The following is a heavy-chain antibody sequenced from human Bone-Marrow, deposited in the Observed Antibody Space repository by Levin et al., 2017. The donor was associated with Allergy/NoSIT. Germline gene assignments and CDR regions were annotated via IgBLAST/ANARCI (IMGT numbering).Heavy chain of an antibody. V-gene: IGHV2-5*02. CDR3: AHSQTLSSSGYHTLDY. D-gene: IGHD6-13*01. J-gene: IGHJ4*02. CDR2: IYWDDDK. CDR1: GFSLSTSGVG. Sequence: SGPTLVKPTQTLTLTCTFSGFSLSTSGVGVGWIRQPPGKALEWLALIYWDDDKRYSPSLKSRLTITKDTSKNQVVLTMTNMDPVDTATYYCAHSQTLSSSGYHTLDYWGQGTLVTVSS.